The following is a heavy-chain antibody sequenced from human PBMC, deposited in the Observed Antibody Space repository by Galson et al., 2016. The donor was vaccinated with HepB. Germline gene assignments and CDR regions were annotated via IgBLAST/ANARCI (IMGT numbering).Heavy chain of an antibody. CDR2: ISASSNHI. J-gene: IGHJ5*02. CDR1: GFPFTGYS. CDR3: ARESVVAGEPGWFDP. Sequence: SLRLSCAASGFPFTGYSMNWVRQAPGKGLEWVAYISASSNHIYYVDSVRGRFSVSRDNSKNSVYLQMNSLRTEDTAVYFCARESVVAGEPGWFDPWGQGTPVTVSS. V-gene: IGHV3-21*01. D-gene: IGHD6-19*01.